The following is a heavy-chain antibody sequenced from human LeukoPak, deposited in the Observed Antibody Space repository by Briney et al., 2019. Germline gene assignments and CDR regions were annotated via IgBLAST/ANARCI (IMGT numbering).Heavy chain of an antibody. CDR1: GYTFTFYY. D-gene: IGHD3-3*01. Sequence: ASVKVSCKASGYTFTFYYMHWVRQATGQGLEWMGWMDPNSGNTGYAQKFQGRVTMTRNTSISTAYMELSSLRSEDTAVYYCARGRRRSTIFGVVIIPSGAAGMDVWGQGTTVTVSS. CDR3: ARGRRRSTIFGVVIIPSGAAGMDV. CDR2: MDPNSGNT. J-gene: IGHJ6*02. V-gene: IGHV1-8*02.